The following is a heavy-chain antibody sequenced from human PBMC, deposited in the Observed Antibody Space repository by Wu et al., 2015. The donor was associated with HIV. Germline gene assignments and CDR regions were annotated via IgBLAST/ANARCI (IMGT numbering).Heavy chain of an antibody. D-gene: IGHD1-1*01. J-gene: IGHJ6*02. Sequence: VQLVQSGAEVKKPGASVKVSCKASGYTLSSHYMHWVRQAPGQGLVWMGVFNPNGGSTNLAQKFQGRVTMTRDTSASTVYMELSSLRSEDTAVYYCARDGGRGLERHYKYGMDVVGPRGPRVTVS. CDR3: ARDGGRGLERHYKYGMDV. CDR2: FNPNGGST. CDR1: GYTLSSHY. V-gene: IGHV1-46*01.